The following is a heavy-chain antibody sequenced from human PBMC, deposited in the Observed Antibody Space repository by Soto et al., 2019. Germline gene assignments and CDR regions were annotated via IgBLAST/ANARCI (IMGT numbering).Heavy chain of an antibody. CDR3: ARYYGGYSDY. CDR1: GGSISSYY. V-gene: IGHV4-4*09. J-gene: IGHJ4*02. D-gene: IGHD3-10*01. CDR2: IYHSGST. Sequence: SETLSLTCTVSGGSISSYYWSWIRQPPGKGLEWIGYIYHSGSTYYNPSLKSRVTISVDRSKNQFSLKLSSVTAADTAVYYCARYYGGYSDYWGQGTLVTVSP.